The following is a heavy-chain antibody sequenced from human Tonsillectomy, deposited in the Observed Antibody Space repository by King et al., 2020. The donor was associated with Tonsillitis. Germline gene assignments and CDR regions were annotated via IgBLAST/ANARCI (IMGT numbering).Heavy chain of an antibody. V-gene: IGHV3-21*01. J-gene: IGHJ3*02. CDR2: ITSSSSYI. CDR3: DTGRVGAFVI. CDR1: GFTFSTYS. D-gene: IGHD3-10*01. Sequence: VQLVESGGGLVKPGGSLRLSCAASGFTFSTYSMNWVRQAPGKGLEWVSSITSSSSYIYYADSVKGRFTISRDNAKNSLYLQMNSLRAEDTAVYYCDTGRVGAFVIWGQGTMVTVLS.